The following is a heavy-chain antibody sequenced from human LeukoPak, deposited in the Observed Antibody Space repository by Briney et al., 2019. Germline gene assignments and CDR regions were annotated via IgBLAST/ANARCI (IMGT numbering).Heavy chain of an antibody. CDR3: ARHQDYGDYGINSYYYYGMDV. J-gene: IGHJ6*02. CDR1: GGSISSYY. D-gene: IGHD4-17*01. Sequence: RASETLSLTCTVSGGSISSYYWSWIRQPPGKGLEWIGYIYYSGSTNYNPSLKGRVTISVDTSKNQFSLKLSSVTAADTAVYYCARHQDYGDYGINSYYYYGMDVWGQGTTVTVSS. V-gene: IGHV4-59*08. CDR2: IYYSGST.